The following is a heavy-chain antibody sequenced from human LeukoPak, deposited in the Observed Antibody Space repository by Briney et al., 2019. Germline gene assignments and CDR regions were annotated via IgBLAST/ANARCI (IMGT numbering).Heavy chain of an antibody. D-gene: IGHD4-11*01. J-gene: IGHJ4*02. CDR3: AKEYSNYGGFDY. CDR2: ISYDGSNK. CDR1: GFTFSSYG. V-gene: IGHV3-30*18. Sequence: PGGSLRLSCAASGFTFSSYGMDWVRQAPGKGLEWVAVISYDGSNKYYADSVKGRFTISRDNSKNTLYLQMNSLRAEDTAVYYCAKEYSNYGGFDYWGQGTLVTVSS.